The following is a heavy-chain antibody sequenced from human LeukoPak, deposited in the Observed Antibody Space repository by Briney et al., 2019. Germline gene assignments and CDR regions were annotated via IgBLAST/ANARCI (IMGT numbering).Heavy chain of an antibody. V-gene: IGHV3-21*01. CDR1: GFTFSSYS. D-gene: IGHD2-2*01. CDR2: ISSSSSYI. Sequence: GGSLRLSCAASGFTFSSYSMNWVRQAPGKGLEWVSSISSSSSYIYYADSVKGRFTISRDNAKNSLYLQMNSLRAEDTAVYYCARDRRGYYSSTSCYEGYYYYGMDVWGQGTTVTVSS. J-gene: IGHJ6*02. CDR3: ARDRRGYYSSTSCYEGYYYYGMDV.